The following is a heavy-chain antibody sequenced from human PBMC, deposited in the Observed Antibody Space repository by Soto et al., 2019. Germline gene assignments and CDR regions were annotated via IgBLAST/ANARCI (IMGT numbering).Heavy chain of an antibody. J-gene: IGHJ5*02. Sequence: GGSLRLSCAASGFTFSSYAMTWVRQAPGKGLEWVSAVSDSGDTTYYAGSVKGRFTISRDISKNTLYLQMNSLRAEDTAVYYCARGRGFGRPFDPWGQGTLVTVSS. CDR3: ARGRGFGRPFDP. D-gene: IGHD3-3*01. CDR1: GFTFSSYA. CDR2: VSDSGDTT. V-gene: IGHV3-23*01.